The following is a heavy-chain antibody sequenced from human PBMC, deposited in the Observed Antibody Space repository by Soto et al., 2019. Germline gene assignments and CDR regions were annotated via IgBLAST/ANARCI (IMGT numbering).Heavy chain of an antibody. CDR3: ARDPTSAAGEAGFDY. J-gene: IGHJ4*02. Sequence: EVQLVESGGGLVQPGGSLRLSCAASGFTFSSYWMSWVRQAPGKGLEWVANIKQDGSEKYYVDSVKGRFTISRDNAKNSLYLQMNSLRAEDTAVYYCARDPTSAAGEAGFDYLGQGTLVTVSP. CDR2: IKQDGSEK. CDR1: GFTFSSYW. D-gene: IGHD6-13*01. V-gene: IGHV3-7*01.